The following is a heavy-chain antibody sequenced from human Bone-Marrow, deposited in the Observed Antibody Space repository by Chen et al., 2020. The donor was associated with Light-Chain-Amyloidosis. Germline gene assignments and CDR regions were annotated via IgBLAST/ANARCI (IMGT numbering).Heavy chain of an antibody. Sequence: EVQVVESGGGLLQRGGSLRLSCAASGFAFSSYAISWVRQAPGKGLEWVSTISGSGGSSYCVDSVKGRLTISRDNSKNALFLQMNSLSAEETAVYYCAKDISYDDILPGYPADAFDIWGQGTMVTVSS. CDR2: ISGSGGSS. V-gene: IGHV3-23*04. CDR1: GFAFSSYA. J-gene: IGHJ3*02. D-gene: IGHD3-9*01. CDR3: AKDISYDDILPGYPADAFDI.